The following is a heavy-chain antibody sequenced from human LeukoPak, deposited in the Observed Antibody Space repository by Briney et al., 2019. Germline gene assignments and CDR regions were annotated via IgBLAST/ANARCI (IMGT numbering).Heavy chain of an antibody. CDR3: ARLSTLTGQEGTVDY. CDR1: GYSFTSYW. Sequence: HGESLKISCKGSGYSFTSYWIGWVRQMPGKGLEWMGIIYPGDSDTRYSPSFQGQVTISAAKSISTAYLQWSSLKASDTAMYYCARLSTLTGQEGTVDYWGQGTLVTVSS. CDR2: IYPGDSDT. J-gene: IGHJ4*02. D-gene: IGHD3-9*01. V-gene: IGHV5-51*01.